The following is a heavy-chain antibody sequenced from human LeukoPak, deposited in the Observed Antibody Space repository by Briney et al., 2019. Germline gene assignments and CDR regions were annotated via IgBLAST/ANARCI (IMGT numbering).Heavy chain of an antibody. D-gene: IGHD6-13*01. Sequence: GESPKISCKGSGYSFTNYWIGWVRQMPGKGLEWMGIIYPGDSDTRYSPSFQGQVTISADKSISTAYLQWSSLKASDTAMYYCAKIHSSSSYGNFDYWGQGTLVTVSS. CDR1: GYSFTNYW. CDR2: IYPGDSDT. J-gene: IGHJ4*02. CDR3: AKIHSSSSYGNFDY. V-gene: IGHV5-51*01.